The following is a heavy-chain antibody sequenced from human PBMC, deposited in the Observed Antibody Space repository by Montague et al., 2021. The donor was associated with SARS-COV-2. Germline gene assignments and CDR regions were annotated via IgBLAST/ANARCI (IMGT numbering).Heavy chain of an antibody. CDR2: INHSGST. V-gene: IGHV4-34*01. CDR3: ARGYDYVWGSYRYLHWFDP. J-gene: IGHJ5*02. D-gene: IGHD3-16*02. Sequence: SETLSLTCADYGGSFSGYYWRWMREPPGEGLEWIGEINHSGSTNYNPSLKSRVTISVDTSKNQFSLKLSSVTAADTAVYYCARGYDYVWGSYRYLHWFDPWGQGTLVTVSS. CDR1: GGSFSGYY.